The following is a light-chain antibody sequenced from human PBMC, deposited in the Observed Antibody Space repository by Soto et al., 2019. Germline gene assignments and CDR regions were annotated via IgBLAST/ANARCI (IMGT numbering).Light chain of an antibody. CDR3: QQRSTWPLT. J-gene: IGKJ4*01. V-gene: IGKV3-15*01. CDR2: GTS. CDR1: QNISRS. Sequence: EIVMTQSPVTLSVSPGERATLSCRASQNISRSLAWYQQKPGQGPSLLIYGTSTRAGGVPARFSGGGSGTEFTLTITSLQSEDFAVYYCQQRSTWPLTFGGGTKADIK.